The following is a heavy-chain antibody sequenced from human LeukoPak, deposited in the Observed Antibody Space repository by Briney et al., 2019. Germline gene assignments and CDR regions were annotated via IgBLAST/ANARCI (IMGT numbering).Heavy chain of an antibody. CDR3: ARAARYCSGGSSSPTFDY. V-gene: IGHV1-18*01. Sequence: ASVKVSCKASGYTFTSYGISWVRQAPGQGLEWMGWISAYNGNTNYAQKLQGRVTMTTDTSTSTAYMELRSLRSDDTAVYYCARAARYCSGGSSSPTFDYWGQGTLVTVSS. J-gene: IGHJ4*02. CDR2: ISAYNGNT. CDR1: GYTFTSYG. D-gene: IGHD2-15*01.